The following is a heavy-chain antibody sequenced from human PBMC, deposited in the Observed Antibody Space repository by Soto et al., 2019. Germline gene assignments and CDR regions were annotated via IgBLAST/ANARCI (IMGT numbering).Heavy chain of an antibody. D-gene: IGHD3-3*01. J-gene: IGHJ5*02. CDR2: ISSSGTDT. CDR3: ARSQADYGVVITGNWFDP. Sequence: VQLVESGGGLVRPGGSLRLSCVASGFSVTSDSFNFVRQAPGKGLEWVSYISSSGTDTHYADAVKGRFTISRDNAKNSVFLQMNSLRDEDTAMYYCARSQADYGVVITGNWFDPWGQGTLVTVSS. CDR1: GFSVTSDS. V-gene: IGHV3-48*02.